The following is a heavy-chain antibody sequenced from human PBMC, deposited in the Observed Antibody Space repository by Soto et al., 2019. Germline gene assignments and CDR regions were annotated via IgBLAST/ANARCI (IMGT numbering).Heavy chain of an antibody. J-gene: IGHJ3*02. Sequence: DVQLVESGGGLVQPGGSLKLSCAASGFIFSGSAIHCVRQASGKGLEWVARIRSKGNNYATAYAASVKGRFTMSRDDSKKTAYLQLNSLKAEDTAIYYCARIYSDALDIWGQGTMVTVSS. V-gene: IGHV3-73*02. D-gene: IGHD1-26*01. CDR3: ARIYSDALDI. CDR1: GFIFSGSA. CDR2: IRSKGNNYAT.